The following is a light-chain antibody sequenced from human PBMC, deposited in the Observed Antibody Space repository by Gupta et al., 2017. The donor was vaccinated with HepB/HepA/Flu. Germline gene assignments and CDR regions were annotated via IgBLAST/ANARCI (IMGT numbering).Light chain of an antibody. J-gene: IGKJ3*01. Sequence: DIQMTQSPSSLSASVGDRVTITCRASQSISSYLNWYQQKPGKVPKLLIYAASSLQSGVPSRFSGSGSGTDFTLTISSLQPEDFETYYCQQSDSTLFTFGHGTKVDIK. CDR1: QSISSY. V-gene: IGKV1-39*01. CDR3: QQSDSTLFT. CDR2: AAS.